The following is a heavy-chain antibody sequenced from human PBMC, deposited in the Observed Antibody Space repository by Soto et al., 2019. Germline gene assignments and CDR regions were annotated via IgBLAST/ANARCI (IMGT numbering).Heavy chain of an antibody. J-gene: IGHJ5*02. CDR1: GFTFSSYS. CDR2: ISSSSSYI. V-gene: IGHV3-21*01. Sequence: PGGSLRLSCASSGFTFSSYSMNLVRQAPGKGLEWVSSISSSSSYIYYADSVKGRFTISRDNAKNSLYLQMNSLRAEDTAVYYCARALLPYESSWYNWFDPWGQGTLVTVSS. D-gene: IGHD6-13*01. CDR3: ARALLPYESSWYNWFDP.